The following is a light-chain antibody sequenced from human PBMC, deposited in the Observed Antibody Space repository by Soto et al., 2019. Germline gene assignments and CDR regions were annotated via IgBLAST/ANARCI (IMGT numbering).Light chain of an antibody. CDR2: KVS. V-gene: IGKV2-24*01. Sequence: DVVMTQTPLSSPVALGQPASLSCRSSQSLAHSNGNTYLSWLQQRTGQPPRLLIYKVSNRLSGVPDRFSGSGAGTDFTLNISRVEAEDVGVYYCMQATRFPRTFGQGTKVEIK. CDR1: QSLAHSNGNTY. CDR3: MQATRFPRT. J-gene: IGKJ1*01.